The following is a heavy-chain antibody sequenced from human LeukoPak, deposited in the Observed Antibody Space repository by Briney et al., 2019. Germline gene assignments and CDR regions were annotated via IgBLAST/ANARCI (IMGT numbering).Heavy chain of an antibody. Sequence: SETLSLTCTVSGGSISSYYWSWIRQPPGKGLEWIGYIYYSGSTNYNPSLKSRVTISVDTSKNQFSLKLSSVAAADTAVYYCARTQEDVSYYYYMDVWGKGTTVTVSS. V-gene: IGHV4-59*01. D-gene: IGHD5-24*01. J-gene: IGHJ6*03. CDR1: GGSISSYY. CDR2: IYYSGST. CDR3: ARTQEDVSYYYYMDV.